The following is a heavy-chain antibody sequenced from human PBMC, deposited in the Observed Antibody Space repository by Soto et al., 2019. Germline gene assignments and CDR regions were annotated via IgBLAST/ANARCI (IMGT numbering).Heavy chain of an antibody. D-gene: IGHD3-22*01. CDR2: ISSSSSTI. CDR3: ARDDSSGYYHVPFDY. V-gene: IGHV3-48*02. Sequence: LRLSCAASGFSFRSCSMNWVRQAPGKGLEWVSYISSSSSTIYYTDSVKGRFTISRDNAKKSLYLQMNSLRDEDTAVYYCARDDSSGYYHVPFDYWGQGTLVTVSS. CDR1: GFSFRSCS. J-gene: IGHJ4*02.